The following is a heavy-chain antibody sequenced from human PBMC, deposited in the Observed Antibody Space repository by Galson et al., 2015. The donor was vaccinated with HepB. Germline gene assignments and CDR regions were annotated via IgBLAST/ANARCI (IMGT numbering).Heavy chain of an antibody. CDR1: GGSISSSSYY. V-gene: IGHV4-39*07. Sequence: ETLSLTCTVSGGSISSSSYYWGWIRQPPGKGLEWIGNIYFNGYSYYNPSLKSRVTISVDTSNNPFSLKVTSVTAADTAVYYCARDLTGPAFDSWGQGTLVTVSS. J-gene: IGHJ4*02. CDR3: ARDLTGPAFDS. CDR2: IYFNGYS.